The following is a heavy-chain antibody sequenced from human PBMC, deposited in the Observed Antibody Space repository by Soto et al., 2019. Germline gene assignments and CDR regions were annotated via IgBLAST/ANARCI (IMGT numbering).Heavy chain of an antibody. Sequence: GASVKVSCKASGGSFSSYAISWVRQAPGQGLEWMGGIFPIFATANYAQKFQGRVTITADESTSTAYMELSSLRSEHTAVYYCARGPVGDYLLAYWGQGTLVPVSS. CDR3: ARGPVGDYLLAY. CDR1: GGSFSSYA. V-gene: IGHV1-69*13. J-gene: IGHJ4*02. D-gene: IGHD4-17*01. CDR2: IFPIFATA.